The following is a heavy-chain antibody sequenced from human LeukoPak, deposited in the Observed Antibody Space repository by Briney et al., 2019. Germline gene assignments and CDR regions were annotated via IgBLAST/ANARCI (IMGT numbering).Heavy chain of an antibody. Sequence: PSETLSLTCSVSGGSISSTSYYWGWIRQPPGKGLEWIGSIYYRGSTFYNLSLKSRVTISSDTSKNHFSLSLNSVTAADTAVYYCAMATATMDGYYFDFWSQGTLVTVSS. CDR3: AMATATMDGYYFDF. V-gene: IGHV4-39*07. D-gene: IGHD2-2*01. J-gene: IGHJ4*02. CDR2: IYYRGST. CDR1: GGSISSTSYY.